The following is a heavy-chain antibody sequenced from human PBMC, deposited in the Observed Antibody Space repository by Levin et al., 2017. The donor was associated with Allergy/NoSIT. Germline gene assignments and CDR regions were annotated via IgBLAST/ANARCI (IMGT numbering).Heavy chain of an antibody. V-gene: IGHV3-30-3*01. J-gene: IGHJ6*02. Sequence: GGSLRLSCAASGFTFSSYAMHWVRQAPGKGLEWVAVISYDGSNKYYADSVKGRFTISRDNSKNTLYLQMNSLRAEDTAVYYCARDRDVVVPAAMRSYYYYGMDVWGQGTTVTVSS. D-gene: IGHD2-2*01. CDR2: ISYDGSNK. CDR1: GFTFSSYA. CDR3: ARDRDVVVPAAMRSYYYYGMDV.